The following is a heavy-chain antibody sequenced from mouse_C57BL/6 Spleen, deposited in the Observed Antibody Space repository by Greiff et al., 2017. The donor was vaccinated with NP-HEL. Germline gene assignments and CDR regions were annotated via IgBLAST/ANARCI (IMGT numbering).Heavy chain of an antibody. J-gene: IGHJ4*01. CDR1: GYTFTSYW. CDR2: IDPTDSET. V-gene: IGHV1-52*01. Sequence: QVQLQQPGAELVRPGSSVKLSCKASGYTFTSYWMHWVKQRPIQGLEWIGNIDPTDSETHYNQKFKDKATLTVDKSSNTAYMQLSSQTSADSAVYYCARDCSSYGDAMDYWGQGTSVTVSS. D-gene: IGHD1-1*01. CDR3: ARDCSSYGDAMDY.